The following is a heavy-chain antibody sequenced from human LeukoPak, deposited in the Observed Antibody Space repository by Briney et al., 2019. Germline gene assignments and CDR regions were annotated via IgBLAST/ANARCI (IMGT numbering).Heavy chain of an antibody. CDR2: IRYDGSNK. V-gene: IGHV3-30*02. CDR3: ATPQAMATTF. Sequence: GGSLRLSCAASGFTFSSYGMHWVRQAPCKGLGWVAFIRYDGSNKYYADSVKGRFTISRDNSKNTLYLQMNSLRAEDTAVYYCATPQAMATTFWGQGTLVTVSS. J-gene: IGHJ4*02. D-gene: IGHD5-24*01. CDR1: GFTFSSYG.